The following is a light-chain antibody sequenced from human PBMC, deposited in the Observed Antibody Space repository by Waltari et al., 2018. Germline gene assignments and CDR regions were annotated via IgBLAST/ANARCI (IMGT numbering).Light chain of an antibody. CDR3: QQCNKWPPP. V-gene: IGKV3-15*01. Sequence: EMVMTQSPATLSVSPGERVALSCRASESVATSLAWYQQIPGQAPRLRIYDASTRATHVSVRFSGSGSGTEFTLTITLLQSEDFAVYYCQQCNKWPPPFGGGTKVEIK. J-gene: IGKJ4*01. CDR2: DAS. CDR1: ESVATS.